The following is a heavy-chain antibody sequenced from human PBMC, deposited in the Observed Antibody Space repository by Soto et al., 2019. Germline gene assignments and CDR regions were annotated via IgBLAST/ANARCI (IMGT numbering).Heavy chain of an antibody. J-gene: IGHJ3*02. Sequence: GGSLRLSCAASGFTFSRYWMSWVRQAPGRGLEWVANIKEDGSQKWYVDSVKGRFTISRDNAKNSLYLQINSLRAEDTAVYYSARGDYYDSSGPFSDAFDIWGQGTMVTVSS. CDR2: IKEDGSQK. D-gene: IGHD3-22*01. CDR3: ARGDYYDSSGPFSDAFDI. CDR1: GFTFSRYW. V-gene: IGHV3-7*04.